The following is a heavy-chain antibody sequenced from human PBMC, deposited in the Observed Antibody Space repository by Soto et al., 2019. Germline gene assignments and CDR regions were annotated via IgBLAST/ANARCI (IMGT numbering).Heavy chain of an antibody. CDR3: VRERGLSSFYGMDV. V-gene: IGHV3-21*02. J-gene: IGHJ6*02. CDR2: ITSSSSHI. CDR1: RFTLSSYT. D-gene: IGHD3-10*01. Sequence: EVQLVESGGGLVKPGGSLRLSCAASRFTLSSYTMNWVRQASGKGLEWVASITSSSSHIYYADSVKGRFTISRDNAGNSLYLQMNSLRAEDTAVYYCVRERGLSSFYGMDVWGQGTTVTVSS.